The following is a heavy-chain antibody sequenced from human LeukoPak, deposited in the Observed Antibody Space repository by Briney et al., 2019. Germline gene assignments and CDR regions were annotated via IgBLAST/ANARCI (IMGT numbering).Heavy chain of an antibody. Sequence: SQTLSLTCAISGDSVSSNSVTWNWIRQSPSRGLEWLGRTYYRSTWYNDYAVSVRGRITVNPDTSKNQFSLHLNSVTPEDTAVYYCASRPDSSGLYFDYWGQGTLVTVSS. CDR3: ASRPDSSGLYFDY. J-gene: IGHJ4*02. CDR1: GDSVSSNSVT. V-gene: IGHV6-1*01. CDR2: TYYRSTWYN. D-gene: IGHD3-22*01.